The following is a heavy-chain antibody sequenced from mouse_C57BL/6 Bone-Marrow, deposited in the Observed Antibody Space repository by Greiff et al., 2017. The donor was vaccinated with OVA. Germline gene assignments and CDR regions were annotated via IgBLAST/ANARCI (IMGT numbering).Heavy chain of an antibody. J-gene: IGHJ2*01. CDR2: ISSGGSYT. CDR3: ARQRDYFDY. Sequence: EVKLVESGGDLVKPGGSLKLSCAASGFTFSSYGMSWVRQTPDKRLEWVATISSGGSYTYYPDSVKGRFTISRDNAKNTLYLRMSSLKSEDTAMYYRARQRDYFDYWGQGTTLTVSS. CDR1: GFTFSSYG. V-gene: IGHV5-6*01.